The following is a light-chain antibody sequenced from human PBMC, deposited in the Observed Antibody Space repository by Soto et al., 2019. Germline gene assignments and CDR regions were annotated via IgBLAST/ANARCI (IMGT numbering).Light chain of an antibody. CDR3: QQYGTSRT. Sequence: EIVMTPSPATPFVSPGERATPSCRASQSVYSNLAWYQQKPGQAPRLLIYGASTRATGIPARFTGSGSGTDFTLTISRLDPEDFAVYYCQQYGTSRTFGQGTKVDIK. CDR2: GAS. CDR1: QSVYSN. V-gene: IGKV3-15*01. J-gene: IGKJ1*01.